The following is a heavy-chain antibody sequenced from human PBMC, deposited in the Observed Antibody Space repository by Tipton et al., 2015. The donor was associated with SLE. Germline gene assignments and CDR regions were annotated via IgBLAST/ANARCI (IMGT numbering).Heavy chain of an antibody. CDR1: GDSVSSTRYS. Sequence: TLSLTCTVSGDSVSSTRYSWGWIRQPPGKGLEWIGTLYDGGGTHDNPSLRSRVTISVDTSKNQFSLKMTSVTAADTAVYYCASRGLGCSAGSCFQFYQHWGQVTLVTVSS. D-gene: IGHD2-15*01. CDR3: ASRGLGCSAGSCFQFYQH. J-gene: IGHJ1*01. V-gene: IGHV4-39*01. CDR2: LYDGGGT.